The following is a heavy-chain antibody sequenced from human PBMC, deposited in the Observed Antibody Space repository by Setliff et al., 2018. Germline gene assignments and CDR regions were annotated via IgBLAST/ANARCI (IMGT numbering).Heavy chain of an antibody. CDR1: GFTFSSYA. CDR3: ASYYYGSGSSYIPPHFDY. V-gene: IGHV3-30*04. CDR2: ISYEGIDK. Sequence: GGSLRLSCAASGFTFSSYALHWVRQAPGKGLEWVTLISYEGIDKYYADSVKGRFTISRDTAKNSLYLQMNSLRAEDSAVYYCASYYYGSGSSYIPPHFDYWGLGTLVTVSS. D-gene: IGHD3-10*01. J-gene: IGHJ4*02.